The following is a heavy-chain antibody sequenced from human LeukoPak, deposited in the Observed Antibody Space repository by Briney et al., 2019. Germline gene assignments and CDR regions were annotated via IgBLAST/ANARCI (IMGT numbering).Heavy chain of an antibody. CDR3: TRLAHD. CDR2: IKIKAYGGTT. Sequence: GGSLRLSCTASGFTFGDYGMSWFRQAPGAGLEWVGFIKIKAYGGTTEYAASAKGRFTISRDDSKSIAYLQMNSLKPEDTGIYYCTRLAHDWGQGTLVTVSS. CDR1: GFTFGDYG. V-gene: IGHV3-49*03. J-gene: IGHJ1*01.